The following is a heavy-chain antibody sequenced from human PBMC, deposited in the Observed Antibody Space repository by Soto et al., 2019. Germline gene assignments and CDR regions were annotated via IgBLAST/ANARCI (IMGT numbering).Heavy chain of an antibody. J-gene: IGHJ6*02. Sequence: QVQLVQSGAEVKKPGASVKVSCKASGYTFTTYDISWVRQAPGQGLEWMGRISTYNGNTNYPQSLQGRLTMTTDTSTTKAYMELRGLRSDDTAVYYCARDPYHVLMVNAPDLYGMDVWGQGTTVTVSS. D-gene: IGHD2-8*01. V-gene: IGHV1-18*01. CDR2: ISTYNGNT. CDR1: GYTFTTYD. CDR3: ARDPYHVLMVNAPDLYGMDV.